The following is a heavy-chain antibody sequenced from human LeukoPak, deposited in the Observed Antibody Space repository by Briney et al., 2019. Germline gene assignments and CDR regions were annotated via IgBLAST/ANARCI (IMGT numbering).Heavy chain of an antibody. D-gene: IGHD5-12*01. J-gene: IGHJ6*01. Sequence: GESLKISCKGSGYRFINNWIGWVRQMPGKGLEWIGIIYPADSVSRYSPSFEGQVTMSVDKSITTAYLQWSSLKASDTATYYCARLGSGYDYNHYSAMDVWGTGTSVTVS. CDR3: ARLGSGYDYNHYSAMDV. CDR2: IYPADSVS. CDR1: GYRFINNW. V-gene: IGHV5-51*01.